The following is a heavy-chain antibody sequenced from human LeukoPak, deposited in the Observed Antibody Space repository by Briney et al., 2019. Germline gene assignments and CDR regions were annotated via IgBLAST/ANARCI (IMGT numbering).Heavy chain of an antibody. CDR3: AKCMSGTGVCLNFDS. J-gene: IGHJ4*02. D-gene: IGHD2-8*02. V-gene: IGHV3-23*01. CDR1: VFTFSTYA. Sequence: GGSLRLSCEASVFTFSTYAMSWVRQPPGRGLQWVSGIRGSDRATNYTDSVRGRFTIPRDNSKKTVYLEIDNLRAEDTAVYYCAKCMSGTGVCLNFDSWGQGILVTVSS. CDR2: IRGSDRAT.